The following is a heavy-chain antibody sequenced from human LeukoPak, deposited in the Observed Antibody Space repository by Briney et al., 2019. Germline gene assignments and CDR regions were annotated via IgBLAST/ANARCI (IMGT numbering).Heavy chain of an antibody. V-gene: IGHV4-61*02. CDR1: GGSISSGSYY. D-gene: IGHD3-9*01. CDR2: IYTSGST. Sequence: SETLSLTCTVSGGSISSGSYYWSWVRQPAGKGLEWIGRIYTSGSTNYNPSLKSRVTISVDTSKNQFSLKLSSVTAADTAVYYCARGEYYDILTGYPDLMPNFDYWGQGTLVTVSS. J-gene: IGHJ4*02. CDR3: ARGEYYDILTGYPDLMPNFDY.